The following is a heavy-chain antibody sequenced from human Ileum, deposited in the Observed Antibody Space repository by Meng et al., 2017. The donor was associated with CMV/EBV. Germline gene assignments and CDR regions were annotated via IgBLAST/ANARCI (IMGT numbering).Heavy chain of an antibody. D-gene: IGHD3-3*01. J-gene: IGHJ4*02. V-gene: IGHV4-34*01. CDR2: INHSGST. CDR3: ARGRGGLRFLEWLLSSDY. CDR1: SLSGYY. Sequence: SLSGYYWSWIRQPQGKGLEWVGEINHSGSTDYNPSLEGRVSISVDTSKNQFSLKLSSVTAADTAVYYCARGRGGLRFLEWLLSSDYWGQGTLVTVSS.